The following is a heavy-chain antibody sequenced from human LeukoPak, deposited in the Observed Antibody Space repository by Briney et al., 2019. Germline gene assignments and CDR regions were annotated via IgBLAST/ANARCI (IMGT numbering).Heavy chain of an antibody. CDR2: IYPADSDA. V-gene: IGHV5-51*01. Sequence: GESLKISCKVSGFSFTNYLIGWVRQMPRKGLEWMGTIYPADSDARYSPSFQGQVTISADESIYTAYLQWNSLKASDTATYYCARRSVTASYTYFDYWGQGTLVTVSS. J-gene: IGHJ4*02. D-gene: IGHD2-21*02. CDR3: ARRSVTASYTYFDY. CDR1: GFSFTNYL.